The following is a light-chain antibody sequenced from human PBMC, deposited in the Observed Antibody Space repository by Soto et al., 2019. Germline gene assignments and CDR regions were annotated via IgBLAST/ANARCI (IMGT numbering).Light chain of an antibody. CDR2: WAS. V-gene: IGKV4-1*01. J-gene: IGKJ1*01. CDR1: QSVLYSPNNNNY. CDR3: QQYHSPPQT. Sequence: DIVMTQSPDSLAVSLGERATINCKSSQSVLYSPNNNNYLAWYQQKPGQPPKLLIYWASTRESGVPDRFSGSGSGTDFTLTISSLQAEDVAVYFCQQYHSPPQTFVQGTKVEIK.